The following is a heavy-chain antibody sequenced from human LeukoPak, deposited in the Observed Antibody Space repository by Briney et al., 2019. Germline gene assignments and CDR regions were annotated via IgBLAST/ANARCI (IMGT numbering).Heavy chain of an antibody. V-gene: IGHV1-69*04. Sequence: GASVKVSCKASGGTFSSYAISWVRQAPGQGLEWMGRIIPILGIANYAQKFQGRVTITADKSTSTAYMELSSLRSEDTAVYYCARDPLADRYSSGWVPWGRGTLVTVSS. CDR1: GGTFSSYA. CDR3: ARDPLADRYSSGWVP. CDR2: IIPILGIA. D-gene: IGHD6-19*01. J-gene: IGHJ5*02.